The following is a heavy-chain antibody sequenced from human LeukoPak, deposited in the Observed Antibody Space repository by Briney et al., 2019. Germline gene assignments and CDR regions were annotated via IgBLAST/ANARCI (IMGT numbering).Heavy chain of an antibody. D-gene: IGHD3-10*01. CDR1: GYTFTSYD. CDR2: MNPNSGNT. J-gene: IGHJ5*02. CDR3: ARRGQPEVDYYGSGSSWWFDP. V-gene: IGHV1-8*01. Sequence: GESLKISCKGSGYTFTSYDINWVRQATGQGLEWMGWMNPNSGNTGYAQKFQGRVTMTRNTSISTAYMELSSLRSEDTAVYYCARRGQPEVDYYGSGSSWWFDPWGQGTLVTVSS.